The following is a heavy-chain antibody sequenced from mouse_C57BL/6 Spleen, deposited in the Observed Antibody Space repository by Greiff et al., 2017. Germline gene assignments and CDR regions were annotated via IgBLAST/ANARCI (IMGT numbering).Heavy chain of an antibody. Sequence: VKLVESGPGLVAPSQSLSITCTVSGFSLTSYGVHWVRQPPGKGLEWLVVIWSDGSTTYNSAHKSRLSISKDNSKSQVFLKMNSLQTDDTAMYYCARHGYYYGSSYGFAYWGQGTLVTVSA. J-gene: IGHJ3*01. D-gene: IGHD1-1*01. CDR3: ARHGYYYGSSYGFAY. CDR1: GFSLTSYG. V-gene: IGHV2-6-1*01. CDR2: IWSDGST.